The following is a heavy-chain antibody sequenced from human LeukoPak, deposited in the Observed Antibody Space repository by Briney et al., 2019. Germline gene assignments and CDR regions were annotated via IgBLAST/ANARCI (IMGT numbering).Heavy chain of an antibody. Sequence: PGGSLRLSCAASGFTFSSYAMSWVRQAPGKGLEWVSAISGSGGSTYYADSVKGRFTISRDNPRNTLYLQMNSLRAEDTAVYYCAKDRSQSSSWYSSFDYWGQGTLVTVSS. V-gene: IGHV3-23*01. D-gene: IGHD6-13*01. CDR3: AKDRSQSSSWYSSFDY. J-gene: IGHJ4*02. CDR1: GFTFSSYA. CDR2: ISGSGGST.